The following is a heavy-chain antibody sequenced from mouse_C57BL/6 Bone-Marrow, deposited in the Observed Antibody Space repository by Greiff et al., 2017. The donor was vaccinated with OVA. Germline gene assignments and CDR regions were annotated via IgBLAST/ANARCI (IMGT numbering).Heavy chain of an antibody. CDR2: FYPGSGSI. Sequence: QVQLQQSGAELVKPGASVKLSCKASGYTFTEYTIHWVKQRSGQGLEWIGWFYPGSGSIKYNEKFKDKATLTADKSSSTVYMQLSSLTSEDTAVYFCARHEAAYCSNYYAMDYWGQGTSVTVSS. J-gene: IGHJ4*01. V-gene: IGHV1-62-2*01. CDR1: GYTFTEYT. D-gene: IGHD2-5*01. CDR3: ARHEAAYCSNYYAMDY.